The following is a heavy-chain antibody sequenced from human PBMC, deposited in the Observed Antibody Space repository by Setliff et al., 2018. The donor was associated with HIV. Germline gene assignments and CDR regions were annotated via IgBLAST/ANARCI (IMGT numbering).Heavy chain of an antibody. CDR3: ARGPEEGDCSGGSCYGNFDP. V-gene: IGHV1-46*01. CDR2: INPSGGST. D-gene: IGHD2-15*01. Sequence: GASVKVSCKASGYTFTSYYMHWVRQAPGQGLEWMGIINPSGGSTSYAQKFQGRVTMTRDTSISTAYMELTWLKPDDTAVYYCARGPEEGDCSGGSCYGNFDPWGQGIQVTVS. J-gene: IGHJ5*02. CDR1: GYTFTSYY.